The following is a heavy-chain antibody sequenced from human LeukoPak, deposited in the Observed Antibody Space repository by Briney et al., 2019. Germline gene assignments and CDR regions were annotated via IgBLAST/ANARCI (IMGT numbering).Heavy chain of an antibody. J-gene: IGHJ4*02. CDR3: ATPRGSGSYLAFDY. Sequence: GGSLRLSCAASGFTFSDYYMSWIRQAPGKGLEWVSYISSSGSTIYYADSVKGRFTISRDNAKNSLYLQMNSLRAEDTAVYYCATPRGSGSYLAFDYWGQGTLVTVSS. CDR2: ISSSGSTI. V-gene: IGHV3-11*04. D-gene: IGHD1-26*01. CDR1: GFTFSDYY.